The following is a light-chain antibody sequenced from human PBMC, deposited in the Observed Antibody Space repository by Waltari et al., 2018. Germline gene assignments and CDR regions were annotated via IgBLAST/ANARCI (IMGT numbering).Light chain of an antibody. J-gene: IGKJ4*01. Sequence: DIQMTQSPSTLSASVGDRVTLTCRASQSIGNWLAWYQQKPGKAPKLVIYKASTLESGVPSRCGGSGSGTEFTLTISSLQPDDFASYYGQQYNSYSLLTFGGGTKVEIK. CDR3: QQYNSYSLLT. CDR2: KAS. CDR1: QSIGNW. V-gene: IGKV1-5*03.